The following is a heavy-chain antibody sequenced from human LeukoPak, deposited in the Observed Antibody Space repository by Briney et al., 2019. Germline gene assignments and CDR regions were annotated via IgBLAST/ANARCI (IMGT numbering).Heavy chain of an antibody. Sequence: PSETLSLTCTVSGGSISSDSYYWGWIRQPPGKGLEWIGYIHYSGTTSYNSSLKSRVTISVDTSKNQFSLKLSSVTAADTAVYYCARGSLSSSWYLYDYWGQGTLVTVSS. CDR2: IHYSGTT. J-gene: IGHJ4*02. CDR3: ARGSLSSSWYLYDY. CDR1: GGSISSDSYY. D-gene: IGHD6-13*01. V-gene: IGHV4-61*01.